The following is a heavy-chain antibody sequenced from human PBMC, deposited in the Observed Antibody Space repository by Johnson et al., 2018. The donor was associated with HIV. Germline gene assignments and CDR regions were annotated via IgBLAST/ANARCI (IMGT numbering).Heavy chain of an antibody. CDR1: GFTVKSNY. CDR2: IYSGGRT. Sequence: EVQLVESGGGLVQPGGSLRLSCAVSGFTVKSNYINWVRQAPGKGLECVSGIYSGGRTYYADSVKGRFTISRDNSKNTLYLQMNSLRAEDTAVYFCARDGGIPTGDAFDIWGQGTMVTVSS. J-gene: IGHJ3*02. V-gene: IGHV3-66*01. D-gene: IGHD1-26*01. CDR3: ARDGGIPTGDAFDI.